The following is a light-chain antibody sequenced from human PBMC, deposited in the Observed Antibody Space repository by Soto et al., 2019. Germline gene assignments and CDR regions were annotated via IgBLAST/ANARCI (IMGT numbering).Light chain of an antibody. CDR3: QQYESYPSS. CDR1: QSISSS. J-gene: IGKJ2*01. V-gene: IGKV1-5*01. CDR2: DAS. Sequence: IQMTQSPSTVSASVGDRVTITCRASQSISSSLAWYQQKPGKAPKVLIYDASSLDSGVPSRFSGSGYGTEFNLTVSSLQPGDFATYSCQQYESYPSSFGQGTKLEIK.